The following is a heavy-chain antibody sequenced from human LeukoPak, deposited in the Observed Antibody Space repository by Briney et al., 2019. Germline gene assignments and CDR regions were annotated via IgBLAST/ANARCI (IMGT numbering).Heavy chain of an antibody. J-gene: IGHJ4*02. CDR2: IRSKAYGGTT. CDR3: TRVGYDAWGDY. Sequence: PGGSLRLSCTASGFTFGDYAMSWVRQAPGKGLEWVGFIRSKAYGGTTEYAASVKGRFTISRDDSKSIACLQMNSLKTEDTAVYYCTRVGYDAWGDYWGQGTLVTVSS. V-gene: IGHV3-49*04. D-gene: IGHD5-12*01. CDR1: GFTFGDYA.